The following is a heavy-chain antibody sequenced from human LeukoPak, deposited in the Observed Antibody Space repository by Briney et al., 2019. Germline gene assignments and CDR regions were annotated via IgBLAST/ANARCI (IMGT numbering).Heavy chain of an antibody. CDR2: IYWNGDK. CDR3: VHMQTVYGNFDY. J-gene: IGHJ4*02. CDR1: GFSLYTSGVG. V-gene: IGHV2-5*01. Sequence: SGPTLVKPTQTLTLTCTFSGFSLYTSGVGVGWIRQPPGKALEWLALIYWNGDKRYSPSVRSRVTITKDTSKNQVVLTLTNMDPVDTATYYCVHMQTVYGNFDYWGQGTLVTVSS. D-gene: IGHD2-8*01.